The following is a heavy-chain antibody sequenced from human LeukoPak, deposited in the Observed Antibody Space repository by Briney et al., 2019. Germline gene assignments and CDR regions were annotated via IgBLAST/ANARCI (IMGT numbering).Heavy chain of an antibody. D-gene: IGHD2-15*01. Sequence: PSETLSLTCTVSGGSISSYYWSWIRQPPGPGLESIGYIYYSGSTNYNPSLKSRVTISVDTSKNQFSLKLSSVTAADTAVYYCARLEVAATGDAFDIWGQGTMVTVSS. J-gene: IGHJ3*02. CDR2: IYYSGST. CDR1: GGSISSYY. CDR3: ARLEVAATGDAFDI. V-gene: IGHV4-59*08.